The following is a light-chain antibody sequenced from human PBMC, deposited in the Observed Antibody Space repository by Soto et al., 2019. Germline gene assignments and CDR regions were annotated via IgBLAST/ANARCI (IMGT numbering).Light chain of an antibody. Sequence: QSVLTQPPSVSAAPGQKVTISCSGSASNVGSNSLSWYRQFPGSSPMLVIYDNDKRPSGISARFSASKSDTSATLGITGLQTGDEADYYCGTWDNKLSAGVFGSGTKVTVL. CDR3: GTWDNKLSAGV. J-gene: IGLJ1*01. CDR1: ASNVGSNS. CDR2: DND. V-gene: IGLV1-51*01.